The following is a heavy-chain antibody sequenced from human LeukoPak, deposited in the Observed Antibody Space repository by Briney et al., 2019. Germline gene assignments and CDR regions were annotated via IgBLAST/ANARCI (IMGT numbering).Heavy chain of an antibody. CDR3: ARHVPIVVATQAVDY. J-gene: IGHJ4*02. Sequence: GGSLRLSCAASGFTFSSYSMNWVRQAPGKGLEWVSSISSSSSYIYYADSVKGRFTISRDNAKNSLYLQMNSLRAEDTAVYYCARHVPIVVATQAVDYWGQGTLVTASS. CDR1: GFTFSSYS. V-gene: IGHV3-21*01. D-gene: IGHD1-26*01. CDR2: ISSSSSYI.